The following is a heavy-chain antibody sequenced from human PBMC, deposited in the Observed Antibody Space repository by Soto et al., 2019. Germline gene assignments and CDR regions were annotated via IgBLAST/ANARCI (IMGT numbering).Heavy chain of an antibody. CDR1: GFTLSDYH. J-gene: IGHJ4*02. Sequence: PGGSLRLSFAVSGFTLSDYHMDWVRQAPGKGLEWVGRSQKKAFSYTTEYAASVKGRFTISRDDSQNSLYLQMNSLKTEDTAVYYCARDVSGSYDYWGQGTLVTVSS. CDR2: SQKKAFSYTT. D-gene: IGHD1-26*01. CDR3: ARDVSGSYDY. V-gene: IGHV3-72*01.